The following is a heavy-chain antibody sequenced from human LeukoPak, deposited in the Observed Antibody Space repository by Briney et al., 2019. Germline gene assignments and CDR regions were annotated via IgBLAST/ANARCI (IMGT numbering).Heavy chain of an antibody. CDR2: INPSAYST. Sequence: GASVKVSCKASGYTFTSYYIHWVRQAPGQGLEWMGIINPSAYSTSYAQKFQGRVTISVDTSKNQFSLKLSSVTAADTAVYYCARTTMVRGTYYMDVWGKGTTVTVSS. V-gene: IGHV1-46*01. CDR3: ARTTMVRGTYYMDV. J-gene: IGHJ6*03. CDR1: GYTFTSYY. D-gene: IGHD3-10*01.